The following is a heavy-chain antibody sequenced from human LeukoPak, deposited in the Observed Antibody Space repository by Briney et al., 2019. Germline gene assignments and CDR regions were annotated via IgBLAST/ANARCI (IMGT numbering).Heavy chain of an antibody. V-gene: IGHV3-48*01. J-gene: IGHJ4*02. Sequence: GGSLRLSCAVSGFTFSNYGMNWVRQAPGKGLECVSYISRSSTIYYADSVKGRFTISRDNTKNSLYMQMNSLRAEDTAVYYCASLDCSSTSCSDYWGQGNLVTVSS. D-gene: IGHD2-2*01. CDR2: ISRSSTI. CDR1: GFTFSNYG. CDR3: ASLDCSSTSCSDY.